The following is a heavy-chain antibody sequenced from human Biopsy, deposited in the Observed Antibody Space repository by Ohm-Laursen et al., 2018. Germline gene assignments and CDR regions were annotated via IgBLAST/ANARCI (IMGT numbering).Heavy chain of an antibody. CDR3: ARDQRGPSLLEAKLTPNYFDY. D-gene: IGHD1-1*01. Sequence: SLRLSCAASGFTLSYYSMTWVRQAPGKGLEWVSSIRSGGDHMFYADSVKGRFTISRDNAKNSLYLQMNSLRAEDTAVYYCARDQRGPSLLEAKLTPNYFDYWGRGSLVTVSS. CDR1: GFTLSYYS. J-gene: IGHJ4*02. CDR2: IRSGGDHM. V-gene: IGHV3-21*01.